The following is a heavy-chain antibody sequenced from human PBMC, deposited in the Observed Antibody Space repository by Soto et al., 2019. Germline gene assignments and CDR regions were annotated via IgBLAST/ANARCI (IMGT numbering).Heavy chain of an antibody. Sequence: PGGSLRLSCAASGFIFENFGMSWVRQAPGKGLEWISSISGSGFKKYYADSVKGRFTISRDNSKSTVYLELNNLSAEDTAVYHCAKNQGVELVPLATVDWFDPWGQGSGVTVSS. CDR2: ISGSGFKK. CDR1: GFIFENFG. CDR3: AKNQGVELVPLATVDWFDP. V-gene: IGHV3-23*01. D-gene: IGHD1-26*01. J-gene: IGHJ5*02.